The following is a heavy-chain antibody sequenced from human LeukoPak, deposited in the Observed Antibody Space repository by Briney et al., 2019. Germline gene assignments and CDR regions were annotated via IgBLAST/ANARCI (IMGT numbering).Heavy chain of an antibody. J-gene: IGHJ2*01. CDR2: IWYDGSNK. Sequence: TGGSLRLSCVASGFTFSSYGMHWVRQAPGKGLEWVAVIWYDGSNKYYADSVKGRFTISRDNSKNTLYLQMNSLRAEDTAVYYCARDYLDWYFDLWGRGTLVTVSS. CDR3: ARDYLDWYFDL. CDR1: GFTFSSYG. V-gene: IGHV3-33*01.